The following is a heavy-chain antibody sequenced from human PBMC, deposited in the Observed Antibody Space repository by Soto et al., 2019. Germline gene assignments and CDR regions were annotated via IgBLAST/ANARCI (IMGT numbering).Heavy chain of an antibody. V-gene: IGHV1-2*04. CDR3: AREQRGAGYYYGMDV. Sequence: VASVKVSCKASGYTFTGYYMHWVRQAPGQGLEWMGWINPNSGGTNYAQKFQGWVTMTRDTSISTAYMELSRLRSDDTAGYYCAREQRGAGYYYGMDVWGQGTLVTVSS. J-gene: IGHJ6*02. CDR1: GYTFTGYY. CDR2: INPNSGGT. D-gene: IGHD1-1*01.